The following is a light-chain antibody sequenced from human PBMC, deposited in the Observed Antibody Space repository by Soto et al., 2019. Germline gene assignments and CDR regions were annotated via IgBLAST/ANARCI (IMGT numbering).Light chain of an antibody. J-gene: IGKJ1*01. CDR2: AAS. Sequence: DIQVTQSPSTLSASVGDAVTITCRASESIDNWLAWYQQKPGKAPKLLIFAASTLVRGVPSKFSGRGSGTEFTLTISSLQAHDFATYYCQQYHTDWTFSQGTKVEIK. CDR3: QQYHTDWT. CDR1: ESIDNW. V-gene: IGKV1-5*01.